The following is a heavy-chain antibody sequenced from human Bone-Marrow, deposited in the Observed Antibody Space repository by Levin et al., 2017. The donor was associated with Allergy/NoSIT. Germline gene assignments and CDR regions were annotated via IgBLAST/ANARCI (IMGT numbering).Heavy chain of an antibody. Sequence: SQTLSLTCAISGDSVSSNSAAWNWIRQSPSRGLEWLGRTHYRSRWYNFYAPSVKSRITINPDTSKHQFSLQLNSVTPEDTAVYYCARVLSAHETLTGYYSYKYMDVWGKGTTVTVSS. CDR2: THYRSRWYN. CDR3: ARVLSAHETLTGYYSYKYMDV. D-gene: IGHD3-9*01. CDR1: GDSVSSNSAA. V-gene: IGHV6-1*01. J-gene: IGHJ6*03.